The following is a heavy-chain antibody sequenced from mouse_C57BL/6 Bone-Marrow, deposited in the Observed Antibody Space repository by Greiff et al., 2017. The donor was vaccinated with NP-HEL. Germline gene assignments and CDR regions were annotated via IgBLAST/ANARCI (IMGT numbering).Heavy chain of an antibody. CDR2: ISSGSSTI. CDR1: GFTFSDYG. V-gene: IGHV5-17*01. Sequence: EVKLMESGGGLVKPGGSLKLSCAASGFTFSDYGMHWVRQAPEKGLEWVAYISSGSSTIYYADTVKGRFTISRDNAKNTLFLQMTSLRSEDTAMYYCAKSKVGYAMDYWGQGTSVTVSS. D-gene: IGHD1-3*01. CDR3: AKSKVGYAMDY. J-gene: IGHJ4*01.